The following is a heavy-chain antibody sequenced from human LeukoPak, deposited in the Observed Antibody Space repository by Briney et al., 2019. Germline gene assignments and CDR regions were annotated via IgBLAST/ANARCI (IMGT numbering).Heavy chain of an antibody. CDR2: IYYSGST. D-gene: IGHD3-10*01. CDR3: ARGGYYGSGVSYYYYYMDV. CDR1: GGSISSYY. V-gene: IGHV4-59*13. Sequence: SETLSLTCTVSGGSISSYYWSWIRQPPGKGLEWIGYIYYSGSTNYNPSLKSRVTISVDTSKNQFSLKLSSVTAADTAVYYCARGGYYGSGVSYYYYYMDVWGKGTTVTVS. J-gene: IGHJ6*03.